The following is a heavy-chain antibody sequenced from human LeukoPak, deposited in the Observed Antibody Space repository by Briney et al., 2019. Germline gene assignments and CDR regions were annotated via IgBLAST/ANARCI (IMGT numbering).Heavy chain of an antibody. CDR2: ISYDGSNK. D-gene: IGHD3-3*01. V-gene: IGHV3-30-3*02. CDR1: GFTFSSYA. J-gene: IGHJ4*02. CDR3: AKRIWSAY. Sequence: PGRSLRLSCAASGFTFSSYAMHWVRQAPGKGLEWVAVISYDGSNKYYADSVKGRFTISRDNSKNTLYLQMNSLRAEDTAVYYCAKRIWSAYWGQGTLVTVSS.